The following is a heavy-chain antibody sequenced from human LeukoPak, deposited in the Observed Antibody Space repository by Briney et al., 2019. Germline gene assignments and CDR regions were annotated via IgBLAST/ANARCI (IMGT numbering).Heavy chain of an antibody. J-gene: IGHJ4*02. Sequence: VASVKVSCKTSGYTFTSYDFNWVRQATGQGLEWMGWVNPNSGNTAYAQNFQGRVTMTSDTSINTAYMELSSLRSEDTAVYYCARGAWTSSFDYWGQGTLVTVSS. D-gene: IGHD6-6*01. CDR3: ARGAWTSSFDY. V-gene: IGHV1-8*01. CDR2: VNPNSGNT. CDR1: GYTFTSYD.